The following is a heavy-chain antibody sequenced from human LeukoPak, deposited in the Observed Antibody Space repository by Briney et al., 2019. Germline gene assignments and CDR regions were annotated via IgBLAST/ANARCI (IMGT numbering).Heavy chain of an antibody. CDR1: GFTFSSYS. V-gene: IGHV3-30*18. J-gene: IGHJ3*02. Sequence: GGSLRLSCAASGFTFSSYSMNWVRQAPGKGLEWVAVISYDGSNKYYADSVKGRFTISRDNSKNTLYLQMNSLRAEDTAVYYCAKGDRSTMIGAFDIWGQGTMVTVSS. D-gene: IGHD3-22*01. CDR2: ISYDGSNK. CDR3: AKGDRSTMIGAFDI.